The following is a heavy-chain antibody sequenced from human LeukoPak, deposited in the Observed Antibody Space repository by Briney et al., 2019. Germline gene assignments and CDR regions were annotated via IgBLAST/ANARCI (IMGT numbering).Heavy chain of an antibody. J-gene: IGHJ4*02. CDR3: ASPGSFYYVGGSYYKRVHFDS. Sequence: SETLSLTCAVYGGSFSGYYWSWIRQPPGKGLEWIGEINHSGSTNYNPSLKSRVTISVDTSKNQFSLKLSSVTAADTAVDYCASPGSFYYVGGSYYKRVHFDSGARETRLPVSS. V-gene: IGHV4-34*01. CDR2: INHSGST. CDR1: GGSFSGYY. D-gene: IGHD3-10*01.